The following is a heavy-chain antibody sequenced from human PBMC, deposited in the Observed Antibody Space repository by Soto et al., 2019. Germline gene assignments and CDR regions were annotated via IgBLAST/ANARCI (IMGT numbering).Heavy chain of an antibody. CDR3: ARAIVVTIGGMDV. CDR2: IYYSGST. CDR1: GGSISSADYY. Sequence: KPSETLSLTCTVSGGSISSADYYWSWVRQPPGKGLEWIGYIYYSGSTFVNPSLKGRVTISKDMSRNEFSLRLKSVTAADTAVYYCARAIVVTIGGMDVWGQGTTVTVSS. V-gene: IGHV4-30-4*01. D-gene: IGHD5-12*01. J-gene: IGHJ6*02.